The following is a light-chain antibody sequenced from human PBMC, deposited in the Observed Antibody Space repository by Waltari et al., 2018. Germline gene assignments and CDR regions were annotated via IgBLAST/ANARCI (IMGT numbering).Light chain of an antibody. J-gene: IGKJ2*01. CDR3: LQYYSAPFN. CDR2: WAS. V-gene: IGKV4-1*01. Sequence: IVMTQFPDSLAVSLGETATINCRSSQSLFYTSNNKDYLGWYQQKPGLPPKLLIYWASTRESGVPGRFSGSGSVTDFTLTISSLQAEDVAVYYCLQYYSAPFNFGQGTKLEIK. CDR1: QSLFYTSNNKDY.